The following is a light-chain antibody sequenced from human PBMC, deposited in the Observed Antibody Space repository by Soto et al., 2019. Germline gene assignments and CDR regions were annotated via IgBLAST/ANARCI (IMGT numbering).Light chain of an antibody. CDR3: QQRSNWPPVIT. CDR1: QSFSSY. J-gene: IGKJ5*01. CDR2: DAS. Sequence: EIVLTQSPATLSLSPGERATLSCRASQSFSSYLAWYQQKPGQAPWLLIYDASKRATGIPARFSGRGSGTDFTLTISSLEPEDFAVYYCQQRSNWPPVITFGQGTRLEIK. V-gene: IGKV3-11*01.